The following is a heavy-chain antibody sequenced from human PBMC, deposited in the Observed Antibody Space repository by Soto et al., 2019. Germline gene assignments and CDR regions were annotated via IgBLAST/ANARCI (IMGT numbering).Heavy chain of an antibody. J-gene: IGHJ6*02. Sequence: QVQLVQSGAEVKKPGSSVKVSCKASGGTFDNYIFTWVRRTPGQGLEWLGRIIPVLDVTYYAQRFQGRVTFTADNSTTTAYMERSSLRSEDTAIYYCAKSPNPGSAPSSYHGMDVWGQGTTVTVS. CDR3: AKSPNPGSAPSSYHGMDV. CDR1: GGTFDNYI. CDR2: IIPVLDVT. D-gene: IGHD7-27*01. V-gene: IGHV1-69*02.